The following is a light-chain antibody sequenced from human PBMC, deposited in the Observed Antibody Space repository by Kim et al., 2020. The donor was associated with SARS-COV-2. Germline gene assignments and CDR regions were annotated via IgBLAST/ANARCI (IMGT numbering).Light chain of an antibody. J-gene: IGKJ3*01. CDR1: QGISNY. CDR3: QKYNSVPFT. CDR2: AAS. V-gene: IGKV1-27*01. Sequence: ASVGDRTTINCRASQGISNYLAWYQQKPGKVPKLLIYAASALQSGVPSRFSGSGSGTDFTLTISSLQPEDVATYYCQKYNSVPFTFGPGTKVDIK.